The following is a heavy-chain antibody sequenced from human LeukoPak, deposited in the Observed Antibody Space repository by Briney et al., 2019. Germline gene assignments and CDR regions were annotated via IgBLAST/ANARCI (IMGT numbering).Heavy chain of an antibody. CDR1: GGSFSGYY. CDR3: ARGSSPSRPYYDFWSGYFDY. Sequence: SETLSLTCAVYGGSFSGYYWSWIRQPPGKGLEWIGESNHIGSTNYNPSLKSRCTISVDTSKNEFSLKLRSVTAADTAVYYCARGSSPSRPYYDFWSGYFDYWGQGTLVTVSS. D-gene: IGHD3-3*01. CDR2: SNHIGST. V-gene: IGHV4-34*01. J-gene: IGHJ4*02.